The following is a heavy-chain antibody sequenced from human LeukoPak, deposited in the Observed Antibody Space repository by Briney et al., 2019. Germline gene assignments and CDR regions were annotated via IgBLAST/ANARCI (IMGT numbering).Heavy chain of an antibody. CDR1: GFTFSSYA. D-gene: IGHD3-10*01. CDR2: ISGSGGST. V-gene: IGHV3-23*01. J-gene: IGHJ5*02. CDR3: AKLFGELHFDNWFDP. Sequence: PGGSLRLSCAAPGFTFSSYAMSWVRQAPGKGLEWVSAISGSGGSTYYADSVKGRFTISRDNSKNTLYLQMNSLRAEDTAVYYCAKLFGELHFDNWFDPWGQGTLVTVSS.